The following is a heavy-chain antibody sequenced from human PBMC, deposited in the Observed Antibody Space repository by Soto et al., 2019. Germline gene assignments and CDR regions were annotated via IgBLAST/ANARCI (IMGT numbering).Heavy chain of an antibody. CDR2: INPSGGSK. V-gene: IGHV1-46*03. CDR3: AREVRGVYDY. CDR1: GYTFTSYY. Sequence: QVQLVQSGAEVKKPGASVKVSCKASGYTFTSYYMHWVRQAPGQGLEWMGIINPSGGSKSYAQKFQGRVTMTRDTSTSTVYMGLSSLRSEDTAVYYCAREVRGVYDYWGQGTLVTVSS. J-gene: IGHJ4*02. D-gene: IGHD3-10*01.